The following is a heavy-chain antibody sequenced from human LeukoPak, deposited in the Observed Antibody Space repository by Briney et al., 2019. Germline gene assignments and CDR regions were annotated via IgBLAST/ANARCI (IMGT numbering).Heavy chain of an antibody. V-gene: IGHV4-4*07. J-gene: IGHJ5*02. CDR1: GGSISSYY. CDR2: IYISGST. CDR3: ARVCQLPATDWFDP. Sequence: SETLSLTCTVSGGSISSYYWSWIRQPAGKGLEWIGRIYISGSTNYNPSLKSRVTMSVDTSKNQFSLKLSSVTAADTAVYYCARVCQLPATDWFDPWGQGTLVTVSS. D-gene: IGHD2-2*01.